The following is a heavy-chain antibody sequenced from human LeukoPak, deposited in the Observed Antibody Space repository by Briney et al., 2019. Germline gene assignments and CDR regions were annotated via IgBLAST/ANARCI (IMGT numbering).Heavy chain of an antibody. Sequence: SETLPLTCTVSGYSISSGYYWGWIRQPPGKGLEWIGSIYHSGSTYYNPSLKSRVTISVDTSKNQFSLKLSSVTAADTAVYYCARSVEGYCRGGSCYYYSYYMDVWGKGTTVTVSS. CDR2: IYHSGST. V-gene: IGHV4-38-2*02. D-gene: IGHD2-15*01. J-gene: IGHJ6*03. CDR1: GYSISSGYY. CDR3: ARSVEGYCRGGSCYYYSYYMDV.